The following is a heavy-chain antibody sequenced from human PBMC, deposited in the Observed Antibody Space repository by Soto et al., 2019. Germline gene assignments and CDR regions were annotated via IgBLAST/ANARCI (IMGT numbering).Heavy chain of an antibody. J-gene: IGHJ6*03. D-gene: IGHD5-18*01. CDR3: ARAGYGTEDYYYYMDV. CDR2: IYYSGST. CDR1: GGSISSGGYY. Sequence: PSETLSLTCTASGGSISSGGYYWSWIRQHPGKGLEWIGYIYYSGSTYYNPSLKSRVTISVDTSKNQFSLKLSSVTAADTAVYYCARAGYGTEDYYYYMDVWGKGTTVTVSS. V-gene: IGHV4-31*03.